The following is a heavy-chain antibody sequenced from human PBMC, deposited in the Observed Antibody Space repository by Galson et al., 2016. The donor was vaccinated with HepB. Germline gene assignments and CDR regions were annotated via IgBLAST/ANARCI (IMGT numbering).Heavy chain of an antibody. CDR3: ARGGTSTWGAGDY. CDR1: GYTFTTYY. CDR2: INPSSGGT. Sequence: SVKVSCKASGYTFTTYYIHWVRQAPGQGLEWMGIINPSSGGTSFAPEFGDRGTMTRDTSSSTVYLELRSLTSDDTAVYYCARGGTSTWGAGDYWGQGTLVTVSS. J-gene: IGHJ4*02. V-gene: IGHV1-46*01. D-gene: IGHD6-13*01.